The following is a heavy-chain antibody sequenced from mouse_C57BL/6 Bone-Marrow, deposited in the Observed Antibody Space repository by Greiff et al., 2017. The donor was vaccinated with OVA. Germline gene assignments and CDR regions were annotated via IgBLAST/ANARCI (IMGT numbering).Heavy chain of an antibody. V-gene: IGHV2-2*01. D-gene: IGHD1-1*01. CDR2: IWSGGST. CDR1: GFSLTSYG. CDR3: ARKGRDYYGSSSYYFDY. J-gene: IGHJ2*01. Sequence: QVQLQQSGPGLVQPSQSLSITCTVSGFSLTSYGVHWVRQSPGKGLEWLGVIWSGGSTDYNAAFISRLSISKDNSKSQVFFKMNSLQADDTAIYYCARKGRDYYGSSSYYFDYWGQGTTLTVSS.